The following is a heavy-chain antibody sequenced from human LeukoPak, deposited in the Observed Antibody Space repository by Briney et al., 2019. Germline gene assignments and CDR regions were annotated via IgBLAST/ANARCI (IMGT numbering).Heavy chain of an antibody. D-gene: IGHD1-26*01. Sequence: SETLSLTCTVSAGSIRSYYWSWIRQPPGKGLEWIGYIYYSGSTNYNPSLKSRVTIVDTSKNQFSLILSSVTAADTAVYYCARHRWELNAFDIWGQGTMVTVSS. CDR3: ARHRWELNAFDI. CDR2: IYYSGST. V-gene: IGHV4-59*08. CDR1: AGSIRSYY. J-gene: IGHJ3*02.